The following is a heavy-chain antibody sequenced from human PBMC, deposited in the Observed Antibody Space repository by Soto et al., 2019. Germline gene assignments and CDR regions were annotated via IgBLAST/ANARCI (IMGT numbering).Heavy chain of an antibody. D-gene: IGHD2-2*01. CDR1: GGTFSSYA. V-gene: IGHV1-69*01. CDR2: SIPIFGTA. Sequence: QVQLVQSGAEVKKPGSSVKVSCKASGGTFSSYAISWVRQAPGQGLEWMGGSIPIFGTANYAQKFQGRVTITADESTSTAYMELSSLRSEDTAVYYCAREDIVVVPAALYYYYGMDVWGQGTTVTVSS. J-gene: IGHJ6*02. CDR3: AREDIVVVPAALYYYYGMDV.